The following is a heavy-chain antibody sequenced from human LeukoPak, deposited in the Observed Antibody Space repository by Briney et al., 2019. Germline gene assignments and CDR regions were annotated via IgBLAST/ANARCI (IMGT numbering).Heavy chain of an antibody. CDR3: ARHVGYYDTTGNFRDY. D-gene: IGHD3-22*01. CDR2: MYYTGST. Sequence: SETLSLTWTVSGGSVSSSSYYWGWIRQPPGKGLEWIGSMYYTGSTYYNPSLKSRVTISVDTSKNQFSLKLSSVTAADTAVYYCARHVGYYDTTGNFRDYWGQGTLVTVSS. CDR1: GGSVSSSSYY. J-gene: IGHJ4*02. V-gene: IGHV4-39*01.